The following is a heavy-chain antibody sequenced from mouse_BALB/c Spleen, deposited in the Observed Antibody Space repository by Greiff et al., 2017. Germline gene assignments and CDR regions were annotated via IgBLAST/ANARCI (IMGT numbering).Heavy chain of an antibody. CDR1: GFAFSSYD. V-gene: IGHV5-12-1*01. D-gene: IGHD2-4*01. Sequence: DVKLVESGGGLVKPGGSLKLSCAASGFAFSSYDMSWVRQTPEKRLEWVAYISSGGGSTYYPDTVKGRFTISRDNAKNTLYLQMSSLKSEDTAMYYCARHFDYGNYFDYWGQGTTLTVSS. J-gene: IGHJ2*01. CDR2: ISSGGGST. CDR3: ARHFDYGNYFDY.